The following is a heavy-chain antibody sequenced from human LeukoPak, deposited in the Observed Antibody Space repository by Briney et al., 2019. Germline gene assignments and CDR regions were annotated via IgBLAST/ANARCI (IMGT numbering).Heavy chain of an antibody. D-gene: IGHD3-16*01. CDR2: VYYSGST. J-gene: IGHJ1*01. Sequence: PSETLSLTCSVSGGSISSSSYYWGWIRQPPGKGLEWIGTVYYSGSTYYNPSLKSRVTISVDLSKYQFSLKLSSVTAAETAVYYCARHASLRSPLVYWGQGILVTVSS. CDR1: GGSISSSSYY. V-gene: IGHV4-39*01. CDR3: ARHASLRSPLVY.